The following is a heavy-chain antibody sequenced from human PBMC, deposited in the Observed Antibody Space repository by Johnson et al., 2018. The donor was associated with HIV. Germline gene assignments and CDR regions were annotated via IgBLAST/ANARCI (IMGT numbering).Heavy chain of an antibody. Sequence: QMQLVESGGGVVQPGRSLRLSCAASGFTFSSYAMHWVRQAPGKGLEWVSVISCDGSNKYYADSVKGRFTISRDNSKNTLYLQMNSLRAEDTAVYYCASDAETKQLDLQANDAFDIWGQGTMVTVSS. CDR3: ASDAETKQLDLQANDAFDI. CDR2: ISCDGSNK. J-gene: IGHJ3*02. CDR1: GFTFSSYA. D-gene: IGHD1-7*01. V-gene: IGHV3-30*04.